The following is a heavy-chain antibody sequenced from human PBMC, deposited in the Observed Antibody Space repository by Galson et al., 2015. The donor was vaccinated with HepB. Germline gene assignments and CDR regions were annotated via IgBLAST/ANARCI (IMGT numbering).Heavy chain of an antibody. CDR2: IWGSGGST. J-gene: IGHJ4*02. CDR3: AKVACIITIFVVVSGVDY. V-gene: IGHV3-23*01. CDR1: GFTFSSYA. Sequence: SLRLSCAASGFTFSSYAMSWVRQAPGKGLEWVSAIWGSGGSTYYADSVKGRFTISRDNSKNTVYLQMNSLRAEDTAVYYCAKVACIITIFVVVSGVDYWGQGTLVTVSS. D-gene: IGHD3-3*01.